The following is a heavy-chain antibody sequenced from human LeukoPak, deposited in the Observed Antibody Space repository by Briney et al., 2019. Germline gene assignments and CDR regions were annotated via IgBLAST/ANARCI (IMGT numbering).Heavy chain of an antibody. D-gene: IGHD6-19*01. V-gene: IGHV4-59*11. J-gene: IGHJ4*02. CDR2: IYYSGST. CDR3: ASYSSGWYFDY. CDR1: GGSISSHY. Sequence: SETLSLTCTVSGGSISSHYWSWIRQPPGKGLEWIGYIYYSGSTNYNPSLKSRVTISVDTSKNQFSLKLSSVTAADTAVYYCASYSSGWYFDYWGQGTLVTVSS.